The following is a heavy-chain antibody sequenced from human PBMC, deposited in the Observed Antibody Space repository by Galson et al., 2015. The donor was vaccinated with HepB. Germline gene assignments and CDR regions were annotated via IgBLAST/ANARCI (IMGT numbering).Heavy chain of an antibody. J-gene: IGHJ3*02. Sequence: SLRLSCAGSGFTFSNSEMSWVRQAPGKGLEWVSYIAGGGSSLFYADSVKGRFTVSRDYTRNSLFLQMNSLRVEDTAVYYCARESTVTHDALDIWVQGTMVTVSS. D-gene: IGHD4-17*01. CDR3: ARESTVTHDALDI. V-gene: IGHV3-48*03. CDR1: GFTFSNSE. CDR2: IAGGGSSL.